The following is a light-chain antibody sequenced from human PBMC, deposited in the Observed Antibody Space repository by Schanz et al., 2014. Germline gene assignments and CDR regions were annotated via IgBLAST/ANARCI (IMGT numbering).Light chain of an antibody. CDR3: CSYAGRSLI. CDR1: SSDVGGYNF. V-gene: IGLV2-8*01. Sequence: QSALTQPPSASGSPGQSVTISCTGTSSDVGGYNFVSWYQQIPGKAPKLMIYKVTQRPSGVPDRFSGSKSGNTASLTVSGLQADDEADYYCCSYAGRSLIFGGGTKLT. CDR2: KVT. J-gene: IGLJ2*01.